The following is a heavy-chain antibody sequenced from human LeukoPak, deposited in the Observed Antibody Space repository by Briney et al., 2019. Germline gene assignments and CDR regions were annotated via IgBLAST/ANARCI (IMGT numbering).Heavy chain of an antibody. J-gene: IGHJ3*02. CDR1: GYSFTSHW. CDR3: ARRYYYDTSGYYLAHDAFDI. Sequence: GESLKISCKGSGYSFTSHWNGWGRQMPGKGLEWMGIIYPGDSETRYSPSFQGQVTISADKSISTAYLQWSSLKASDTAMYYCARRYYYDTSGYYLAHDAFDIWGQGTMVTVSS. CDR2: IYPGDSET. D-gene: IGHD3-22*01. V-gene: IGHV5-51*01.